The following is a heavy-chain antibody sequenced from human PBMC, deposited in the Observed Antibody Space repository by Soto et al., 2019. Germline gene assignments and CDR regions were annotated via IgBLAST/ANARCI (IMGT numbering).Heavy chain of an antibody. V-gene: IGHV2-26*01. CDR3: ARIYDFWSGYYSDY. CDR1: GFSLSNARMG. CDR2: IFSNDEK. D-gene: IGHD3-3*01. Sequence: ESGPTLVNPTETLTLTCTVSGFSLSNARMGVSWIRQPPGKALEWLAHIFSNDEKSYSTSLKSRLTISKDTSKSQVVLTMTNMDPVDTATYYCARIYDFWSGYYSDYWGQGTLVTVSS. J-gene: IGHJ4*02.